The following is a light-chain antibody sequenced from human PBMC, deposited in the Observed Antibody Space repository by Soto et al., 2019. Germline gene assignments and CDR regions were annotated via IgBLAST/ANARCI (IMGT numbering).Light chain of an antibody. V-gene: IGLV2-14*01. Sequence: QSALTQPASVSGSPGQSITISCTGTSSDIAPYKYVSWFQHHPGKAPKRIIFEVSNRPSGISDRFSGFKSANTAYLTISGVQPEDEADYHCSSYTTIKTVVFGGGTKLTVL. CDR2: EVS. J-gene: IGLJ2*01. CDR3: SSYTTIKTVV. CDR1: SSDIAPYKY.